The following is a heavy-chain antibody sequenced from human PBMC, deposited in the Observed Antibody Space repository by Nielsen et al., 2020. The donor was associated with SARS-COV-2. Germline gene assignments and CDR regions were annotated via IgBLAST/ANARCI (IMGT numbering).Heavy chain of an antibody. V-gene: IGHV4-31*03. Sequence: LRLSCTVSGGSISSGGYYWSWIRQHPRKGLEWIGYIYYSGSTYYNPSLKSRVTISVDTSKNQFSLKLSSVTAADTAVYYCAREVAAAGTSYYYYYGMDVWGQGTTVTVSS. CDR3: AREVAAAGTSYYYYYGMDV. CDR1: GGSISSGGYY. J-gene: IGHJ6*02. CDR2: IYYSGST. D-gene: IGHD6-13*01.